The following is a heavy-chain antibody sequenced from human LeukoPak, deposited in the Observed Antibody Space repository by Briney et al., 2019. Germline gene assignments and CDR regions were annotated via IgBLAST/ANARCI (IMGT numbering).Heavy chain of an antibody. Sequence: GGSLRLSCAAPGFTFSSYWMSWVRQAPGKGLEWVANIKQDGSEKYYVDSVKGRFTISRDNAKNSLYLQMNSLRAEDTAVYYCARERYYDSSGCDYWGQGTLVTVSS. V-gene: IGHV3-7*01. D-gene: IGHD3-22*01. J-gene: IGHJ4*02. CDR1: GFTFSSYW. CDR2: IKQDGSEK. CDR3: ARERYYDSSGCDY.